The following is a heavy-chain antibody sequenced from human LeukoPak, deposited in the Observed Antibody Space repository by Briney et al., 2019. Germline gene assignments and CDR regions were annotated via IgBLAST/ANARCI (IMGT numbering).Heavy chain of an antibody. CDR1: GGSFSGYY. Sequence: PSETLSLTCAVYGGSFSGYYWSWIRQPPGKGLEWIGEINHSGSTNYNPSLKSRVTISVDTSKNQFSLKLSSVTAADTAVYYCARRDGYYYDSSGYKHFDYWGQGTLVTVSS. CDR3: ARRDGYYYDSSGYKHFDY. D-gene: IGHD3-22*01. V-gene: IGHV4-34*01. CDR2: INHSGST. J-gene: IGHJ4*02.